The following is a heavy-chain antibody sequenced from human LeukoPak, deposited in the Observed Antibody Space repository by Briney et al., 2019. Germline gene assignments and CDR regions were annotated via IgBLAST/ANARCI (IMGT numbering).Heavy chain of an antibody. CDR2: VTYDGNNQ. V-gene: IGHV3-30-3*01. CDR1: GFTFNNYA. J-gene: IGHJ4*02. Sequence: GRSLRLSCAASGFTFNNYAMHWVRQAPGKGLEWVAVVTYDGNNQYYADSVKGRFTVSRENSRNTVNLQMNSLRGEDTAVYYCARAPVRGAVAGVDYWGQGTLVTVSS. D-gene: IGHD6-19*01. CDR3: ARAPVRGAVAGVDY.